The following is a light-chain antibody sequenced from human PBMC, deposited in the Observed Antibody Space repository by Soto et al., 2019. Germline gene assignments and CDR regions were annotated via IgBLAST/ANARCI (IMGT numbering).Light chain of an antibody. J-gene: IGKJ2*01. CDR1: QGVSMNY. CDR3: HQYGHSPYT. CDR2: GAS. V-gene: IGKV3-20*01. Sequence: DIVLTQSPGTLSLSPGDRATLSCRASQGVSMNYVAWYQQKPGQSPRLLIYGASSRAAGIPDRFSGSGSGTDFTLTISRVEPEDFAVFYCHQYGHSPYTFGQGTKLEIK.